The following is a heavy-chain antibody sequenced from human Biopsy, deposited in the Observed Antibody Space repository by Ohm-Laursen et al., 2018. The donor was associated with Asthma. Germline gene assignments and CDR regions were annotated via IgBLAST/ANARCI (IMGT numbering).Heavy chain of an antibody. D-gene: IGHD6-19*01. Sequence: VASVKVSCNVPGGTFSNFAISWVRQAPGQGLEWLGGIMTVFGTTNYAQKFQGRVTITADESTSTAYTEVTSLRSEDTAIYYCARCQVGYSSGWSLLLKKIYYSGMDVWGQGTAVTVSS. CDR2: IMTVFGTT. V-gene: IGHV1-69*13. CDR3: ARCQVGYSSGWSLLLKKIYYSGMDV. CDR1: GGTFSNFA. J-gene: IGHJ6*02.